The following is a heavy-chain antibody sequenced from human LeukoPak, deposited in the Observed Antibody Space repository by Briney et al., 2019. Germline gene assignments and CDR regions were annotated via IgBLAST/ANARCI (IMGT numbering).Heavy chain of an antibody. CDR2: IYYSGST. J-gene: IGHJ6*02. V-gene: IGHV4-39*01. CDR3: ARHGVPRSGYYAHYYYYYGMDV. CDR1: GGSISSSSYY. Sequence: PSETLSLTCTVSGGSISSSSYYWGWIRQPPGKGLEWIGRIYYSGSTYYNPSLKSRVTISVDTSKNQFSLKRSSVTAADTAVYYCARHGVPRSGYYAHYYYYYGMDVWGQGTTVTVSS. D-gene: IGHD3-22*01.